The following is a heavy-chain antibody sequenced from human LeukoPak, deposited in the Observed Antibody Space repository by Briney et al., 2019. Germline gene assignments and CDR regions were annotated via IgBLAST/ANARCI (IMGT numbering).Heavy chain of an antibody. D-gene: IGHD4-11*01. J-gene: IGHJ4*02. Sequence: QPGGSLRLSCAASGFTFSSYAMSWVRQAPGKGLEWVSTINGGGVNTHYADSVGGRFTISRDNSKNTLFLQMNGLRDEDTAVYYCAKDLYSNYGPADYWGQGNLVTVSS. CDR3: AKDLYSNYGPADY. CDR2: INGGGVNT. V-gene: IGHV3-23*01. CDR1: GFTFSSYA.